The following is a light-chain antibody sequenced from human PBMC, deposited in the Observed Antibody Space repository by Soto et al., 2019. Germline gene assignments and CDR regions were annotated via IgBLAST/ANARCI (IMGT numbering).Light chain of an antibody. Sequence: QSVLTQPPSVSGAPGQRVTISCTGSSSNIGAGFDVHWYQQLPAKAPKLLIYGNTNRPSGVPDRFSGSKSGTSASLAITGLQAEDEADYYCQSYDNSLSAFYVFGTGTKLTVL. V-gene: IGLV1-40*01. CDR1: SSNIGAGFD. CDR2: GNT. CDR3: QSYDNSLSAFYV. J-gene: IGLJ1*01.